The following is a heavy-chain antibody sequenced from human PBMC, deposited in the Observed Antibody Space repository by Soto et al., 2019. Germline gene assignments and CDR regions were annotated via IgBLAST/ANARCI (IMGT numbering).Heavy chain of an antibody. CDR1: SASLGDDY. V-gene: IGHV4-34*01. CDR3: ARGKPSGYRFGPRNFFYYGLDV. CDR2: VHPSGST. J-gene: IGHJ6*02. D-gene: IGHD5-18*01. Sequence: SETLSLTCAVFSASLGDDYWAWIRQSPDKRRVWIGEVHPSGSTDYNPTLKSRLTLSLVTSKNQFSLKVASVTAADTAVHFCARGKPSGYRFGPRNFFYYGLDVWGPGITVTVSS.